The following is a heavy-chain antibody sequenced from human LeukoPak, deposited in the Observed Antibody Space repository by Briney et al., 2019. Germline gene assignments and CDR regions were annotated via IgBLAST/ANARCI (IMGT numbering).Heavy chain of an antibody. Sequence: ASVKVSCKASGYTFTSYYMHWVRQAPGQGLEWMGIINPSGGSTSYAQKFQGRVTMTRDTSTSTVYMELSSLRSEDTAVYYCARAADNSGYSDYYYMDVWGKGTTVTVSS. V-gene: IGHV1-46*01. CDR1: GYTFTSYY. CDR2: INPSGGST. D-gene: IGHD5-12*01. CDR3: ARAADNSGYSDYYYMDV. J-gene: IGHJ6*03.